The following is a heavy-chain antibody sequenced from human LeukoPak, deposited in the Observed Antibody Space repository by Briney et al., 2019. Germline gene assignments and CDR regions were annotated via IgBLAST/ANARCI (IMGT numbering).Heavy chain of an antibody. CDR2: INHSGST. J-gene: IGHJ4*02. D-gene: IGHD1-26*01. CDR1: GGSFSGYY. V-gene: IGHV4-34*01. CDR3: ARGRGSVPFDY. Sequence: SETLSLTCAVYGGSFSGYYWSWIRQPPGKGLEWIGEINHSGSTNYNPSLKSRVTISIDTSKNRFSLKLSSVTAADTAVYYCARGRGSVPFDYWGQGTLVTVSS.